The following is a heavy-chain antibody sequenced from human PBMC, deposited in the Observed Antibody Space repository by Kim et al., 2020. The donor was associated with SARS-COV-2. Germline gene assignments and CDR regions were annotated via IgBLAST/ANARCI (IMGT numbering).Heavy chain of an antibody. CDR2: INHSGST. CDR3: ARVTVYGSGSYYPNVYPREYYYYYMDV. Sequence: SETLSLTCAVYGGSFSGYYWSWIRQPPGKGLEWIGEINHSGSTNYNPSLKSRVTISVDTSKNQFSLKLSSVTAADTAVYYCARVTVYGSGSYYPNVYPREYYYYYMDVWGKGTTVTVSS. D-gene: IGHD3-10*01. V-gene: IGHV4-34*01. CDR1: GGSFSGYY. J-gene: IGHJ6*03.